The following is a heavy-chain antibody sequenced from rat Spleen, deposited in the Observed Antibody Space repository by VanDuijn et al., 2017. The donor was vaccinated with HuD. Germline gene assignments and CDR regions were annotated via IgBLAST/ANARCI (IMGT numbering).Heavy chain of an antibody. CDR3: AREDFYNNYYFAY. V-gene: IGHV5-25*01. Sequence: EVRLVESGGGLVQPGRSLTLSCAASGFSFSSYDMAWVRQASTKGLEWVASITTSGGSTYYRDSVKGRFTVSRDNVKSTLYLQMDSLRSEDTATYYCAREDFYNNYYFAYWGQGTLVTVSS. CDR2: ITTSGGST. CDR1: GFSFSSYD. J-gene: IGHJ3*01. D-gene: IGHD1-10*01.